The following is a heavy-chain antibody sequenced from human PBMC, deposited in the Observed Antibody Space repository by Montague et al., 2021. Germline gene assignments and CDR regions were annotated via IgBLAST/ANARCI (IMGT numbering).Heavy chain of an antibody. J-gene: IGHJ4*02. CDR3: AKEKGIALVRGLDY. V-gene: IGHV3-9*01. D-gene: IGHD3-10*01. CDR2: ISWNSNTI. CDR1: GFRFADYT. Sequence: SLRLSCAASGFRFADYTMHWVRQVPGKGLEWVSGISWNSNTIDYVDSVKGRFTISRDHAKNSLYLEMNSLRAEDTALYFCAKEKGIALVRGLDYWGQGTQVTVSS.